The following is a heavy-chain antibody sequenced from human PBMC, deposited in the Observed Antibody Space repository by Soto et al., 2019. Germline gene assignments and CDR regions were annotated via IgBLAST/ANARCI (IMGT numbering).Heavy chain of an antibody. Sequence: GGSLRLSCAASGFTFSNAWMSWVRQAPGKGLEWVGRIKSKTDGGTTDYAAPVKGRFTISRDDSKNTLYLQMNSLKTEDTAVYYCTTDRPSIFGDRGFQHWGQGTLVTVSS. CDR2: IKSKTDGGTT. CDR3: TTDRPSIFGDRGFQH. D-gene: IGHD3-9*01. J-gene: IGHJ1*01. CDR1: GFTFSNAW. V-gene: IGHV3-15*01.